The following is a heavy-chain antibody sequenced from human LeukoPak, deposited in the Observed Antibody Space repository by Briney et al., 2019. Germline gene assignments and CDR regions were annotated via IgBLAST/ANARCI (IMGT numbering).Heavy chain of an antibody. J-gene: IGHJ4*02. CDR2: ISYDGRNK. CDR3: ASEDGHNPNLGFDY. V-gene: IGHV3-30*04. CDR1: GFTFSSYA. D-gene: IGHD5-24*01. Sequence: GGSLRLSCAASGFTFSSYAMHWVRQAPGKGLEWVAVISYDGRNKYYADSVKGRFTISRDTSKNTLYLQMNSLRAEDTAVYYCASEDGHNPNLGFDYWGQGTLATVSS.